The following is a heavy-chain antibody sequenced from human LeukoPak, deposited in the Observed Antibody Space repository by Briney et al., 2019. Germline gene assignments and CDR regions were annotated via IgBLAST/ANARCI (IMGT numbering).Heavy chain of an antibody. D-gene: IGHD2-15*01. J-gene: IGHJ4*02. Sequence: SETLSLTCAVSGGSISSSNWWSWVRQPPGKGLEWIGEIYHSGSTNYNPSLKSRVTISVDKSKNQFSLKLSSVTAADTAVYYCARVLVDCSGGSCYYFDYWGQGTLVTVSS. V-gene: IGHV4-4*02. CDR2: IYHSGST. CDR3: ARVLVDCSGGSCYYFDY. CDR1: GGSISSSNW.